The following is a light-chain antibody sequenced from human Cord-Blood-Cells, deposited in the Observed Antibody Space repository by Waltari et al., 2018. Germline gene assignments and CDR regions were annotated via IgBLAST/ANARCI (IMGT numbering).Light chain of an antibody. CDR3: QQYNSSWT. CDR2: DAS. J-gene: IGKJ1*01. V-gene: IGKV1-5*01. CDR1: QSISSW. Sequence: DIQMTQSPSTLSASVGHRVTITCRASQSISSWLAWYQQKPGKAPKLLIYDASSLESGVPSRFSGSGSGTEFTLTISSLQPDDFATYYCQQYNSSWTFGQGTKVEIK.